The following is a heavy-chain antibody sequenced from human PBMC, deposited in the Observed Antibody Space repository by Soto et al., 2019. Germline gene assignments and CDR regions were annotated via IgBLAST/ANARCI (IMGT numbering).Heavy chain of an antibody. CDR1: GYTFTSYY. CDR3: ARVRGYCSSTSCYGVSWFDP. V-gene: IGHV1-46*01. D-gene: IGHD2-2*01. CDR2: INPSGGST. J-gene: IGHJ5*02. Sequence: QVQLVQSGAEVKKPGASVKVSCKASGYTFTSYYMHWVRQAPGQGLEWMGIINPSGGSTSYAQKYQGRVTMTRDTSTSTVYMGLSSLRSEDTAVYYCARVRGYCSSTSCYGVSWFDPWGQGTLVTVSS.